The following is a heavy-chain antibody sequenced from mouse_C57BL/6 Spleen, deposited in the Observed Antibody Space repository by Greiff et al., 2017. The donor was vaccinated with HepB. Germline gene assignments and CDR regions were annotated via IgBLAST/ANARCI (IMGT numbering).Heavy chain of an antibody. CDR3: VRPYYGYDGFAY. CDR2: IRSKSNNYAT. J-gene: IGHJ3*01. V-gene: IGHV10-1*01. Sequence: VQLKESGGGLVQPKGSLKLSCAASGFSFNTYAMNWVRQAPGKGLEWVARIRSKSNNYATYYADSVKDRFTISRDDSESMLYLQMNNLKTEDTAMYYCVRPYYGYDGFAYWGQGTLVTVSA. CDR1: GFSFNTYA. D-gene: IGHD2-9*01.